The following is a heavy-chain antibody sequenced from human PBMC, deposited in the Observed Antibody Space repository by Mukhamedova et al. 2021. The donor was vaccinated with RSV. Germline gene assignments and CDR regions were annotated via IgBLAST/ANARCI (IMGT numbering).Heavy chain of an antibody. J-gene: IGHJ6*02. CDR3: ARLGADTTLVGDYYHGVDL. D-gene: IGHD5-18*01. Sequence: AYATSVKGRFTISRDDSKNTAYLQMNSLKTEDTAVYYCARLGADTTLVGDYYHGVDLWGQGITVTVSS. V-gene: IGHV3-73*01.